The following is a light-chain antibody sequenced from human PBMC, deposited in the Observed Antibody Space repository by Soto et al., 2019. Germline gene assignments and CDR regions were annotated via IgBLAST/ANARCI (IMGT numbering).Light chain of an antibody. V-gene: IGLV2-14*01. CDR3: CSYTSSSTLGVV. J-gene: IGLJ2*01. Sequence: QSALTQPASVSGSPGQSITISCTGTSSDVGGYNYVSWYQQHPGKAPKLMIYDVSNRPSGVSNRFSGSKSGNTASLTISGLQAEDEADYYCCSYTSSSTLGVVFGGGTQLTVL. CDR2: DVS. CDR1: SSDVGGYNY.